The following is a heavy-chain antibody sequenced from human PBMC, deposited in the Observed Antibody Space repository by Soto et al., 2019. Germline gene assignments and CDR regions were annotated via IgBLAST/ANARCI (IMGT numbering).Heavy chain of an antibody. V-gene: IGHV1-69*13. D-gene: IGHD5-12*01. Sequence: SVKVSCKASGYTFTSYDINWVRQATGQGLEWMGGIIPIFGTANYAQKFQGRVTITADESTSTAYMELSSLRSEDTAVYYCARISIVATVGWFDPWGQGTLVTVSS. J-gene: IGHJ5*02. CDR1: GYTFTSYD. CDR3: ARISIVATVGWFDP. CDR2: IIPIFGTA.